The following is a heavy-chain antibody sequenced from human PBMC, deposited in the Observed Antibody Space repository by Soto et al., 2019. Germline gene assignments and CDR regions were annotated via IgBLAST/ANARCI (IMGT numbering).Heavy chain of an antibody. V-gene: IGHV1-69*01. D-gene: IGHD3-10*01. Sequence: QVQLVQSGADVKKPGSSVKVSCQASGVTFSSETLGWVRQAPGQGLEWVGGIIPLFGTASYAQKFQGRVTITADASTRTVYMELSSLRSDETAVYFCATELGENPASPFDAWGQGTLVTVSS. CDR1: GVTFSSET. CDR3: ATELGENPASPFDA. CDR2: IIPLFGTA. J-gene: IGHJ4*02.